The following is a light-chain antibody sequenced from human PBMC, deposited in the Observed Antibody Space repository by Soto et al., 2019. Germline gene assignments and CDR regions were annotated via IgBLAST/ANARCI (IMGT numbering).Light chain of an antibody. J-gene: IGLJ3*02. V-gene: IGLV1-40*01. Sequence: QAVVTQPPSVSGAPGQRVTISCTGSSFNIGAGYDVHWYQQLPGTAPKLLIYGNSNRPSGVPDRFSGSKSGTSASLAITGLQAEDEADYYCQSSDSRLSGSVFGGGTQLTVL. CDR3: QSSDSRLSGSV. CDR1: SFNIGAGYD. CDR2: GNS.